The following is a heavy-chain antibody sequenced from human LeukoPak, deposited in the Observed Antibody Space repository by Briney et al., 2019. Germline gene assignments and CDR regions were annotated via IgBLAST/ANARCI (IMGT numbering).Heavy chain of an antibody. J-gene: IGHJ4*02. Sequence: SETLSLTCTVSGGSIRSSYYYWSWIRQHPGKGLEWIGYIYYSGSTYYNPSLKSRVTISVDTSKNQFSLKLSSVTAADTAVYYCARVYGGNSGYYFDYWGQGTLVTVSS. CDR1: GGSIRSSYYY. CDR2: IYYSGST. V-gene: IGHV4-31*03. CDR3: ARVYGGNSGYYFDY. D-gene: IGHD4-23*01.